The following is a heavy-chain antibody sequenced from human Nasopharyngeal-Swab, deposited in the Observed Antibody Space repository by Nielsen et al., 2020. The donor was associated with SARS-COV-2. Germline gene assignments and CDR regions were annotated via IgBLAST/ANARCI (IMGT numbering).Heavy chain of an antibody. D-gene: IGHD2-2*03. CDR2: ISSSSSYI. V-gene: IGHV3-21*04. CDR3: AKDTRDLDIGVGYYYYYGMDV. Sequence: VRQAPGKGLEWVSSISSSSSYIYYADSVKGRFTISRDNSKNTLYLQMNSLRAEDTAVYYCAKDTRDLDIGVGYYYYYGMDVWGQGTTVTVSS. J-gene: IGHJ6*02.